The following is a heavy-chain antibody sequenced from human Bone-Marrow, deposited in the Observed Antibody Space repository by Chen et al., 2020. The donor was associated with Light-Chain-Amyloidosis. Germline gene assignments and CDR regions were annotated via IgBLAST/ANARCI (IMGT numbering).Heavy chain of an antibody. CDR2: VFPSDGST. Sequence: QVQLVQSGAEVKKPGASVKVSCKASGYIFTTFYMHWVRQAPGQVLEWMGMVFPSDGSTSYAQEFQDRVTMTSVTSTRTIYMDLSSLRSDDTAMCYCVRDNNAFDVWGHGTMVTVSS. J-gene: IGHJ3*01. CDR1: GYIFTTFY. V-gene: IGHV1-46*01. CDR3: VRDNNAFDV.